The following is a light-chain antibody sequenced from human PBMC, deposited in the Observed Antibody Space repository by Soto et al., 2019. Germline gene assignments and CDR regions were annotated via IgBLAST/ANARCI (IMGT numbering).Light chain of an antibody. CDR1: TEHSAYNNFA. CDR3: QTCGSGTVT. J-gene: IGLJ2*01. Sequence: QLVLTQSPSASASLGASVKLTCSLRTEHSAYNNFAITWYQQQPEKGPRYLMKVDSDGTHRTGDGIPHRVSGSSSGTERYRAVSSLQSEDEADYYCQTCGSGTVTFGGGTQLTVL. CDR2: VDSDGTH. V-gene: IGLV4-69*01.